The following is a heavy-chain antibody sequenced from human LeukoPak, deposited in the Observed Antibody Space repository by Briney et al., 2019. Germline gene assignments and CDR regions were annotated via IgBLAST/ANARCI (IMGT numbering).Heavy chain of an antibody. Sequence: GASVKVSCKASGGTFSSYAISWVRQAPGQGLEWMGWMNPNSGNTGYAQKFQGRVTMTRNTSISTAYMELSSLRSEDTAVYYCARANRQVVPAAIPRYYFDYWGQGTLVTVSS. D-gene: IGHD2-2*02. CDR1: GGTFSSYA. V-gene: IGHV1-8*02. CDR2: MNPNSGNT. CDR3: ARANRQVVPAAIPRYYFDY. J-gene: IGHJ4*02.